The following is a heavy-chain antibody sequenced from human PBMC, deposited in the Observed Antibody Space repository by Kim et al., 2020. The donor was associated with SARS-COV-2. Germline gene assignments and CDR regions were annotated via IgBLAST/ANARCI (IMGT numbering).Heavy chain of an antibody. CDR1: GGTFSSYA. V-gene: IGHV1-69*13. CDR2: IIPIFGTA. J-gene: IGHJ4*02. CDR3: ARDWGGYCSSTSCNAHY. D-gene: IGHD2-2*01. Sequence: SVKVSCKASGGTFSSYAISWVRQAPGQGLEWMGGIIPIFGTANYAQKFQGRVTITADESTSTAYMELSSLRSEDTAVYYCARDWGGYCSSTSCNAHYWGQGTLVTVSS.